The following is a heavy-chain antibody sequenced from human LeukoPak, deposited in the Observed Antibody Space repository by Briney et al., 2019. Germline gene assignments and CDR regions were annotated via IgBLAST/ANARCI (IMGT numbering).Heavy chain of an antibody. CDR2: TSGRGGNT. CDR1: GFTFSSYG. Sequence: GGSLRLSCAASGFTFSSYGMSWVRQAPGKGLEWVSATSGRGGNTYYADSVKGRFTISRDNAKNSLYLQMSSLRGEDTAVYYCARCGTPNNYYYHGVDVWGQGTTVTVSS. D-gene: IGHD1-26*01. J-gene: IGHJ6*02. CDR3: ARCGTPNNYYYHGVDV. V-gene: IGHV3-23*01.